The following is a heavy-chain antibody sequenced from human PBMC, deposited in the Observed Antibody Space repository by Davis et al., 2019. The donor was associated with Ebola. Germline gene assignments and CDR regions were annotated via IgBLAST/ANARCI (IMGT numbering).Heavy chain of an antibody. V-gene: IGHV4-39*07. CDR1: GGSVSSTTDY. J-gene: IGHJ4*02. CDR3: ARDQRINRGWKEYYFDY. CDR2: IHYSGRT. Sequence: GSLRLSCTVSGGSVSSTTDYWGWIRQPPGKGLVWIGSIHYSGRTFYHPSLKRRVTISVDTSKNQFSLKLRSVTAADTAVDYCARDQRINRGWKEYYFDYWGQGTLVTVSS. D-gene: IGHD1-1*01.